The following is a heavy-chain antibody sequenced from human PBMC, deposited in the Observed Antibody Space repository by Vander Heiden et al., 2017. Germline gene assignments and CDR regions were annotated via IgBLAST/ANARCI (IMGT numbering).Heavy chain of an antibody. Sequence: VQLVQSAAAVKQPGESLKTSCKGSGSSFTSYWIGWVRQMRGKGLEWMGIIYPGESDTRDSPAFQGQVTISADKSSRTAYLKWSRVKASDTAMYCYAITGAGTYYFDYWGQGTMVTVSS. V-gene: IGHV5-51*03. CDR2: IYPGESDT. D-gene: IGHD6-19*01. CDR3: AITGAGTYYFDY. CDR1: GSSFTSYW. J-gene: IGHJ4*02.